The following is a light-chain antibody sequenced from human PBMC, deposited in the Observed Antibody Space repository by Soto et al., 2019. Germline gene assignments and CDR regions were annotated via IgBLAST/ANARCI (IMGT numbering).Light chain of an antibody. J-gene: IGKJ1*01. Sequence: IVTTQSPATFSVSPGERATLSCRASQSVSSNLAWYQQKPGQAPRLLIYGASTRATGIPARFSGSGSGTEFTLTISSLQSEDFAVYYCQQYNDWPRTFGQGTKVDIK. V-gene: IGKV3-15*01. CDR3: QQYNDWPRT. CDR1: QSVSSN. CDR2: GAS.